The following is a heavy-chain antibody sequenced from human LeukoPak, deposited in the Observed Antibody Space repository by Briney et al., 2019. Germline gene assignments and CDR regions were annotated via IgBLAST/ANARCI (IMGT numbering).Heavy chain of an antibody. J-gene: IGHJ4*02. CDR1: GYTFTSYG. Sequence: VASVKVSCKASGYTFTSYGISWVRQAPGQGLEWMGWISAYNGNTNYAQKLQGRVTMTTDTSTSTAYMELRSLRSDDTAVYYCARDRKSGYSYGRFDYWGQGALVTVSS. CDR2: ISAYNGNT. CDR3: ARDRKSGYSYGRFDY. V-gene: IGHV1-18*01. D-gene: IGHD5-18*01.